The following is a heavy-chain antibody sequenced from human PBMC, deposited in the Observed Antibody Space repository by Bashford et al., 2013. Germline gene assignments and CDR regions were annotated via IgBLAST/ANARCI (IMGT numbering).Heavy chain of an antibody. J-gene: IGHJ6*02. V-gene: IGHV3-53*01. CDR1: GFTISSNY. CDR2: FISGGST. Sequence: GSRRDSPRAASGFTISSNYMSWVRQAPGKGRGVGRQLFISGGSTYYADSVKGRFTISRDNSKNTLYLQMNSLRAEDTAVYYCARHESSSWSGGYYYYYGMDVWGQGTTVTVSS. CDR3: ARHESSSWSGGYYYYYGMDV. D-gene: IGHD6-13*01.